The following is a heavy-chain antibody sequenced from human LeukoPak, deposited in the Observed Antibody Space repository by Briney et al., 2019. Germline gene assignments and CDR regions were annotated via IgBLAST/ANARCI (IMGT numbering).Heavy chain of an antibody. V-gene: IGHV3-23*01. CDR2: ISGSGGST. CDR3: AKAIAASPRPSWFDP. Sequence: RGGSLRLSCAASGFTFSSYAMSWVRQAPGKGLEWVSAISGSGGSTYYADSVKGRFTISRDNSKNTLYLQMNSLRAEDTAVYYCAKAIAASPRPSWFDPWGQGTLVTVSS. CDR1: GFTFSSYA. J-gene: IGHJ5*02. D-gene: IGHD6-13*01.